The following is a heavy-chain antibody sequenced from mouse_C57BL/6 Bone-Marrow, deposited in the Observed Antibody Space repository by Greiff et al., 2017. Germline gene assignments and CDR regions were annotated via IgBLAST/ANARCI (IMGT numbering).Heavy chain of an antibody. D-gene: IGHD1-1*01. CDR2: IYPRSGNT. CDR1: GYTFTSYG. CDR3: ARRTTVVVYYALGC. J-gene: IGHJ4*01. V-gene: IGHV1-81*01. Sequence: VLLQQSGAELARPGASVKLSCKATGYTFTSYGISWVKQTTGKGLEWIGEIYPRSGNTYYNEKIKGNARLTADKSYRTAYMELRSLTSEDSAVYYCARRTTVVVYYALGCRGQAPSVSVST.